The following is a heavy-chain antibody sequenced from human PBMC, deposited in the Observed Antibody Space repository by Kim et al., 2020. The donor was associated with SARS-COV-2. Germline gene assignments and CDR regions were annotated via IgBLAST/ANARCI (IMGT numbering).Heavy chain of an antibody. J-gene: IGHJ4*01. CDR3: ATNTKPYDSFYY. D-gene: IGHD5-12*01. CDR1: GGSISSCDYC. Sequence: SETLSLTCAVSGGSISSCDYCWCWRRPHRGEGGGFRGIFHSGGSNYYKSFQRRLTISVDNSTNNLYLQMITVVAADKAVYYCATNTKPYDSFYYWG. CDR2: IFHSGGS. V-gene: IGHV4-4*02.